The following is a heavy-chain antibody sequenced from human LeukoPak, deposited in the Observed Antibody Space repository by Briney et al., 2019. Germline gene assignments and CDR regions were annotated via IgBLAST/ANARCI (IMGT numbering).Heavy chain of an antibody. CDR3: ARTTEAHSWRTRYYDYYMDV. D-gene: IGHD6-13*01. CDR2: IYYSGST. Sequence: SETLSLTCSVSGVSISSTIYYWGWIRQPPGKGLEWIGYIYYSGSTNYNPSLKSRVTISVDTSKNQFSLKLSSVTAADTAVYYCARTTEAHSWRTRYYDYYMDVWGKGTTVTVSS. J-gene: IGHJ6*03. V-gene: IGHV4-61*05. CDR1: GVSISSTIYY.